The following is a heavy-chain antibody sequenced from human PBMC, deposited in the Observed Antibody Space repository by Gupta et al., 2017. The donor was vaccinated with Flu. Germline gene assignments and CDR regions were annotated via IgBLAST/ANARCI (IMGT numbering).Heavy chain of an antibody. D-gene: IGHD1-26*01. Sequence: EVQLLASGGGLVPPGGSLGLASAAPGFPFGSYAMSWVRQAPGKGLEWVSGMSATGGSTYFADSVKGRFTISRDNSKDTLYLQMKGLRAEDTAVYFCAKDLPQYSGSYHFDYWGQGTLVTVSS. V-gene: IGHV3-23*01. CDR2: MSATGGST. J-gene: IGHJ4*02. CDR3: AKDLPQYSGSYHFDY. CDR1: GFPFGSYA.